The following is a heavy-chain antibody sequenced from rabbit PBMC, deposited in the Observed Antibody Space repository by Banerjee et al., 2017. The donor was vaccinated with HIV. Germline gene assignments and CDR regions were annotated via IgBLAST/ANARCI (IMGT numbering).Heavy chain of an antibody. CDR1: GFSFSSSYY. CDR2: IYAGPSGGT. V-gene: IGHV1S45*01. Sequence: QEQLKETGGGLVQPGGSLTLSCKASGFSFSSSYYMCWVRQAPGKGLEWITCIYAGPSGGTYYANWARGRFTISKTSSTTVTLQMTSLTAADTATYFCARDGPRHAAFGYGGYAYALWGPGTLVTVS. D-gene: IGHD6-1*01. CDR3: ARDGPRHAAFGYGGYAYAL. J-gene: IGHJ4*01.